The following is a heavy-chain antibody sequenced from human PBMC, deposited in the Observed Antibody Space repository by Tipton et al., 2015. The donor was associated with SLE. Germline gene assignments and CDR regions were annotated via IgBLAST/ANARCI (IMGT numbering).Heavy chain of an antibody. CDR1: GASMRGYY. CDR3: ARELIYFDN. Sequence: TLSLTCSVSGASMRGYYWSWIRQSPGKGLEWIGYIFENGNSNYNPSLESRVTISIDTSKNQFSLKLSSVTAADAAVYYCARELIYFDNWGQGTLVTVSS. CDR2: IFENGNS. V-gene: IGHV4-59*12. J-gene: IGHJ4*02.